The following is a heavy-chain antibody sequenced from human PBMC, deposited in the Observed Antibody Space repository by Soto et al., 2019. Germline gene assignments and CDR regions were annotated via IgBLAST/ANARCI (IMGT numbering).Heavy chain of an antibody. CDR2: IYWDDDK. CDR3: AHSGLDYWEYYFDY. V-gene: IGHV2-5*02. D-gene: IGHD3-16*01. J-gene: IGHJ4*02. CDR1: GFSLSTSGVG. Sequence: QITLKESGPTLVKPTQTLTLTCTFSGFSLSTSGVGVGWIRQPPGKALEWLALIYWDDDKRYSPSLKSRLTITKDTSKTPVVLTMTNMDPVDTATYYCAHSGLDYWEYYFDYWGQGTLVTVSS.